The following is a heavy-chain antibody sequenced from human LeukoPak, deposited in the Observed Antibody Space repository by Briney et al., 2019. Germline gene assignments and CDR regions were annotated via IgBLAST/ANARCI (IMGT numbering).Heavy chain of an antibody. CDR1: GYTFTSYG. CDR2: ISAYNGNT. D-gene: IGHD3-22*01. Sequence: ASVKVSCKASGYTFTSYGISWVRQAPGQGLEWMGWISAYNGNTNYAQKLQGRVTMTTDTSTSTAYMELRSLRSDDTAVYYCARDNGNYYDSSGYYDYWGQGTLVTVSS. V-gene: IGHV1-18*01. CDR3: ARDNGNYYDSSGYYDY. J-gene: IGHJ4*02.